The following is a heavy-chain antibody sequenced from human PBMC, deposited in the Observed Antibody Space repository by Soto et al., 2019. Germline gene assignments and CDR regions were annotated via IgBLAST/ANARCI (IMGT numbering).Heavy chain of an antibody. V-gene: IGHV3-21*01. CDR3: ARGRYDFWSGYSDFDY. D-gene: IGHD3-3*01. J-gene: IGHJ4*02. CDR2: ISISSSYL. Sequence: GGSLRLSCAASGFTFSSYSMNWVRQAPGKGLEWVSSISISSSYLYYADSVKGRFTISRDNAKNSLYLQMNSLRAEDTAVYYCARGRYDFWSGYSDFDYWGQGTLVTVSS. CDR1: GFTFSSYS.